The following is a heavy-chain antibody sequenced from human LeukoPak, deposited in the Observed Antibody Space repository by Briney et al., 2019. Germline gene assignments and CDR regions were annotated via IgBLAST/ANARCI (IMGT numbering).Heavy chain of an antibody. V-gene: IGHV3-30*03. J-gene: IGHJ6*02. CDR2: ISYDGINK. Sequence: GGSLILSCAASRFTFSTYGMHWVRQAPGKGLEWVALISYDGINKYYADSVKGRFTVSRDNSKSTLYLQVNSLRAEDTAVYYCARDSDGMSVWGLGTTVTVSS. CDR3: ARDSDGMSV. CDR1: RFTFSTYG.